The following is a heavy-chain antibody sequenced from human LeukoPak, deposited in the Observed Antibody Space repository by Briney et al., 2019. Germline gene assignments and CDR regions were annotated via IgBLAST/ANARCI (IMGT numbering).Heavy chain of an antibody. CDR2: INSDGGST. Sequence: PGGSLRLSCAASGLTLSSYWMHWVRHAPGKGLVWVSRINSDGGSTRYAESVKGRFTISRDNAKNTLYPPMNSLRAEDTAVYYCAELTSMVEQYWGQGTLVTVSS. J-gene: IGHJ4*02. V-gene: IGHV3-74*01. CDR1: GLTLSSYW. D-gene: IGHD3-10*01. CDR3: AELTSMVEQY.